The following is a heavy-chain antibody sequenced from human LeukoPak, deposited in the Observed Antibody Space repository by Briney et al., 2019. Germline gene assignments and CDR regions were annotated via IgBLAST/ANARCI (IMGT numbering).Heavy chain of an antibody. V-gene: IGHV1-2*06. CDR2: INPNSGGT. D-gene: IGHD3-22*01. Sequence: ASVKVSCKASGYTFTGYYTHWVRQAPGQGLEWMGRINPNSGGTNYAQKFQGRVTMTRDTSISTAYMELSRLRSDDTAVYYCARGSYYYDSSGLQYFQHWGQGTLVTVSS. CDR1: GYTFTGYY. J-gene: IGHJ1*01. CDR3: ARGSYYYDSSGLQYFQH.